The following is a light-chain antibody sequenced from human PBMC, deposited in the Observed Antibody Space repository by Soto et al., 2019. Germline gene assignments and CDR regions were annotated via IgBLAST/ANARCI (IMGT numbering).Light chain of an antibody. CDR2: DAS. CDR1: QDITNH. CDR3: QHYHNYMYT. V-gene: IGKV1-33*01. Sequence: DIQMTQSPSSLSASVGDRVTITCQASQDITNHLNWYQQKPGKAPNILIYDASNLETGVQSRFSGSGSGTEFTFTISSLQPEDFATYYCQHYHNYMYTVCQGTNLEI. J-gene: IGKJ2*01.